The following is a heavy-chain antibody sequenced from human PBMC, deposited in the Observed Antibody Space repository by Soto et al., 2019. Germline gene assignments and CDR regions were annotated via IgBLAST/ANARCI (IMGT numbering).Heavy chain of an antibody. J-gene: IGHJ5*02. Sequence: GGSLRLSCSASGFTFSSYAMHWVRQAPGKGLEYVSAISSNGGSTYYADSVKGRFTISRDNSKNTLYLQMSSLRAEDTAVYYCASHSVLRFLEWSQTRAFDPWGQGT. D-gene: IGHD3-3*01. CDR3: ASHSVLRFLEWSQTRAFDP. CDR2: ISSNGGST. V-gene: IGHV3-64D*06. CDR1: GFTFSSYA.